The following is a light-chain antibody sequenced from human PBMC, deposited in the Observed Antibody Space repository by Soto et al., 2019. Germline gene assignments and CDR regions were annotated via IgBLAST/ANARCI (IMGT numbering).Light chain of an antibody. J-gene: IGKJ2*01. V-gene: IGKV1-5*03. CDR3: QHYNGDSRT. Sequence: DIQMTQSPSTLSASVGDTVTITCRASESINSWLAWHQQKPGKAPNLLIYKASSLESGVPSRFSGSGSGTEFTLAISSLQPDDFATYYCQHYNGDSRTFGQGTKLEI. CDR2: KAS. CDR1: ESINSW.